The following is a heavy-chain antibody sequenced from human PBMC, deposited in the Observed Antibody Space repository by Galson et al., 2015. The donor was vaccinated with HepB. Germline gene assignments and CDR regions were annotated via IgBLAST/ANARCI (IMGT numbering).Heavy chain of an antibody. CDR3: ARDELIAVARTLYYYYGMDV. V-gene: IGHV3-21*01. CDR1: GFTFSSYS. Sequence: SLRLSCAASGFTFSSYSMNWVRQAPGKGLEWVSSISSSSSYIYYADSVKGRFTISRDNAKNSLYLQMNSLRAEDTAVYYCARDELIAVARTLYYYYGMDVWGQGTTVTVSS. D-gene: IGHD6-19*01. J-gene: IGHJ6*02. CDR2: ISSSSSYI.